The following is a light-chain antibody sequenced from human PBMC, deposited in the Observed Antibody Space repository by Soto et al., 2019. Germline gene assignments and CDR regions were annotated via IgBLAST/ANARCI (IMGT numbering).Light chain of an antibody. CDR3: QQRRSWAPYT. Sequence: EIVLTQSPATLSLSPGERATLSCRASQSVSSSLAWYQQKPGQAPMLLIYDASNRASGIPARFSGSGPGTGLTLTIICVEHEDFAVYYCQQRRSWAPYTFGQGTKLEI. V-gene: IGKV3-11*01. CDR1: QSVSSS. CDR2: DAS. J-gene: IGKJ2*01.